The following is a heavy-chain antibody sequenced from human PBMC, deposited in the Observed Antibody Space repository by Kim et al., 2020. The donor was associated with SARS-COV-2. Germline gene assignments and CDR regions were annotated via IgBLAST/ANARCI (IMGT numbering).Heavy chain of an antibody. J-gene: IGHJ4*02. Sequence: DSVKGRFTISRDNAKNSLYLQMNSLRAEDTALYYCAKGQGIEVAANVGDYWGQGTLVTVSS. V-gene: IGHV3-9*01. D-gene: IGHD5-12*01. CDR3: AKGQGIEVAANVGDY.